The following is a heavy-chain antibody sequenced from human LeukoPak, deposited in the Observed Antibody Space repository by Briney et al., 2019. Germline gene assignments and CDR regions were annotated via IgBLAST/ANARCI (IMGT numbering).Heavy chain of an antibody. J-gene: IGHJ6*02. V-gene: IGHV3-30-3*01. CDR2: ISYDGSNK. CDR3: ARVGVPYYYYGMDV. CDR1: GFTFSSYA. Sequence: PGRSLRLSCAASGFTFSSYAMHWVRQAPGKGLEWVAVISYDGSNKYYADSVKGRFTISRDNSKNTLYLQMNSLRAEDTAVYYWARVGVPYYYYGMDVWGQGTTVTVSS.